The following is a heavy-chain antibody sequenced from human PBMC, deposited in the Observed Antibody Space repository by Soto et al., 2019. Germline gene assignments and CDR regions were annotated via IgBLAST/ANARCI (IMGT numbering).Heavy chain of an antibody. CDR3: ARSGVDDIPSYYWFYFDY. J-gene: IGHJ4*02. V-gene: IGHV4-30-4*01. Sequence: SETLSLTCTVSGASISSGYWSWIRQSPGKGLEWIGYIYYDGRTYYNPSLRSRITISVDTSKNQFSLILNSVTAADTAVYHCARSGVDDIPSYYWFYFDYWGPGSQVT. D-gene: IGHD2-8*01. CDR2: IYYDGRT. CDR1: GASISSGY.